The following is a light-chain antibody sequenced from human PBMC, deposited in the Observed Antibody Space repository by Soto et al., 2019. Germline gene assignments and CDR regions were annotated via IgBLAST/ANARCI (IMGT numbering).Light chain of an antibody. CDR3: QQYNSYWT. J-gene: IGKJ1*01. CDR1: QSISSW. Sequence: DIQMTQSPSTLSASVVDRVTMTFRASQSISSWLAWYQQKPGKAPKLLIYKASSLESGVPSRFSGSGSGTEFTLTISSLQPDDFATYYCQQYNSYWTFGQGTKVDIK. CDR2: KAS. V-gene: IGKV1-5*03.